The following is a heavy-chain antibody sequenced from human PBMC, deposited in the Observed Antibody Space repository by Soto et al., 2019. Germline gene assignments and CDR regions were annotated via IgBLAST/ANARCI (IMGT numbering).Heavy chain of an antibody. CDR1: GGTFSSYA. J-gene: IGHJ6*02. CDR3: ARSQGSSTSLEIYYYYYYGMDV. Sequence: QVQLVQSGAEVQKPGSSVKVSCKASGGTFSSYAISWVRQAPGQGLEWMGGIIPISDTTNYAQKFQGRVTITADESTSTAYMVLSSLRSEDTAVYYCARSQGSSTSLEIYYYYYYGMDVWGQGTTVTVSS. V-gene: IGHV1-69*01. CDR2: IIPISDTT. D-gene: IGHD2-2*01.